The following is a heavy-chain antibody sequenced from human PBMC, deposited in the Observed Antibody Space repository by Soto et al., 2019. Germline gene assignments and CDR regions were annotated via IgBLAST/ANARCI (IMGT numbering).Heavy chain of an antibody. J-gene: IGHJ3*02. D-gene: IGHD3-3*01. CDR3: ARHSANLEWWAFDI. CDR1: GYSFTSYW. V-gene: IGHV5-51*01. Sequence: GESLKISCKGSGYSFTSYWIGWVRQMPGKGLEWMGIIYPGDSGTRYSPSFQGQVTISADKSISTAYLQWSSLKASDTARYYCARHSANLEWWAFDIWGQGTMVTVSS. CDR2: IYPGDSGT.